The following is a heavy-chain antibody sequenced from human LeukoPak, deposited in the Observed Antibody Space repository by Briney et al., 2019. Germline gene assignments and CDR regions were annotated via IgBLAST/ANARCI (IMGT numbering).Heavy chain of an antibody. J-gene: IGHJ4*02. D-gene: IGHD3-3*01. V-gene: IGHV4-30-4*01. CDR2: IYYSGST. Sequence: SQTLSLTCTVSGGSFSSGDYYWSWIRQPPGKGLEWIRYIYYSGSTYYNPSLKSRVTISVDTSKNQFSLKLSSVTAADTAVYYCARRSPYYDFWSGYPRGYYFDYWGQGTLVTVSS. CDR3: ARRSPYYDFWSGYPRGYYFDY. CDR1: GGSFSSGDYY.